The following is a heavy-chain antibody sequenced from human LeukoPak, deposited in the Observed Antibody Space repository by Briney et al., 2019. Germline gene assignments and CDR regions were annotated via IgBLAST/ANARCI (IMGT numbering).Heavy chain of an antibody. Sequence: GGSLRLSCAASGFSFSNYEMNWVRQAPGKGLEWVSYISSSGSTIYYADSVKGRFTISRDNAKNSLYLQMNSLRAEDTAVYYCARDYGMATITGYFDYWGQGTLVTVSS. CDR3: ARDYGMATITGYFDY. CDR1: GFSFSNYE. V-gene: IGHV3-48*03. D-gene: IGHD5-24*01. CDR2: ISSSGSTI. J-gene: IGHJ4*02.